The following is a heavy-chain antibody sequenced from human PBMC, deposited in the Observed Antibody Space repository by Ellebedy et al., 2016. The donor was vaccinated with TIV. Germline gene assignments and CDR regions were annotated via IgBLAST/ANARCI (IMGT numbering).Heavy chain of an antibody. CDR1: GFTFSGSA. CDR2: IRSKANSSAT. Sequence: GESLKISCAASGFTFSGSAMHWVRQASGKGLEWVGRIRSKANSSATAYAASVKGRFTISRDDSKNTAYLQMNSLKTEDTAVYYCTKYCSGGSCYGYWGQGTLVTVSS. CDR3: TKYCSGGSCYGY. V-gene: IGHV3-73*01. J-gene: IGHJ4*02. D-gene: IGHD2-15*01.